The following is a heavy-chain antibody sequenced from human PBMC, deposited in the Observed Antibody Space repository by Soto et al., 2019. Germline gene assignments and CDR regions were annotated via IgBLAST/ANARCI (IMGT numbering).Heavy chain of an antibody. CDR2: ISYDGSNK. CDR3: APLGAVAGAF. CDR1: GFTFSSYG. Sequence: GGSLRLSCAASGFTFSSYGMHWVRQAPGKGLEWVAVISYDGSNKYYADSVKGRFTISRDNSKNTLYLQMNSLRAEDTAVYYCAPLGAVAGAFWGQGTLVTVSS. D-gene: IGHD6-19*01. J-gene: IGHJ4*02. V-gene: IGHV3-30*03.